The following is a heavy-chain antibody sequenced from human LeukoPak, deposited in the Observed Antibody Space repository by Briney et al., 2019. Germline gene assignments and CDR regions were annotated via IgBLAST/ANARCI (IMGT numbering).Heavy chain of an antibody. CDR1: GYTFTSYD. CDR3: ARDYSSSWYREDYYYMDV. V-gene: IGHV1-8*01. D-gene: IGHD6-13*01. J-gene: IGHJ6*03. Sequence: ASVKVSCKASGYTFTSYDINWVRQATGQGLEWMGWMNPNSGNTGYAQKFQGRVTMTRNTSMSTAYMELSSLRSEDTAVYYCARDYSSSWYREDYYYMDVWGKGTTVTVSS. CDR2: MNPNSGNT.